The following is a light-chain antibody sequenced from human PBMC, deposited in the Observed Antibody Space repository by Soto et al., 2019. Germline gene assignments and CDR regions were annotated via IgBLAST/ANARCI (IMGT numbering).Light chain of an antibody. Sequence: EIVLAQSPATLSLSPGERATLSCRASQSVSTSLAWYQQKPGQAPMLLIYDASNRATGVPARFSGSGSGTDFTLTVSSLEPEDFALYYCQQRSNWPPEITFGQGTRLEI. CDR1: QSVSTS. V-gene: IGKV3-11*01. J-gene: IGKJ5*01. CDR2: DAS. CDR3: QQRSNWPPEIT.